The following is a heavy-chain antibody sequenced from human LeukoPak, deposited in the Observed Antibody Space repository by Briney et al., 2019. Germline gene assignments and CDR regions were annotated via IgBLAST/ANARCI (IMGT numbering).Heavy chain of an antibody. Sequence: ASVKVSCKASGYTFTSYGISWARQAPGQGLEWMGWISAYNGNTNYAQKLQGRVTMTTDTSTSTAYMELRSLRSDDTAVYYCARDSLAYCGGDCDLDAFGIWGQGTMVTVSS. J-gene: IGHJ3*02. CDR2: ISAYNGNT. D-gene: IGHD2-21*02. CDR3: ARDSLAYCGGDCDLDAFGI. V-gene: IGHV1-18*01. CDR1: GYTFTSYG.